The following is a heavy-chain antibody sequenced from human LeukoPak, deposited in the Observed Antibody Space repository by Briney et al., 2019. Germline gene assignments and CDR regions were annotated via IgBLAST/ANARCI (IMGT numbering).Heavy chain of an antibody. CDR2: INPSGSSI. J-gene: IGHJ4*02. V-gene: IGHV1-46*01. CDR1: GYTFTSYY. D-gene: IGHD3-10*01. CDR3: ATPGGFEDSSYFDY. Sequence: ASVKVSCKASGYTFTSYYMHWVRQAPGQGLEWMGIINPSGSSISYAQKFQGRVTMTTDTSTSTAYMELRSLRSDDTAVYYCATPGGFEDSSYFDYWGQGTLVTVSS.